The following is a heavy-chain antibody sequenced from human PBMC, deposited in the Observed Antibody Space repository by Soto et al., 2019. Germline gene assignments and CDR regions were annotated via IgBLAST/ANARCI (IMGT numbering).Heavy chain of an antibody. Sequence: GGSLRLSCAASGFTFSSYAMSWVRQAPGKGLEWVSAISGSGGSTYYADSVKGRFTISRDNSKNTLYLQMNSLRAEDTAVYYCAKGSAVAGTWPQFDYWGQGNLVTVSS. CDR1: GFTFSSYA. CDR2: ISGSGGST. CDR3: AKGSAVAGTWPQFDY. D-gene: IGHD6-19*01. V-gene: IGHV3-23*01. J-gene: IGHJ4*02.